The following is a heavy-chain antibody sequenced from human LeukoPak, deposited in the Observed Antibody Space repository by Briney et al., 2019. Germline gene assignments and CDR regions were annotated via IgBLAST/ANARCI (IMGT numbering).Heavy chain of an antibody. CDR2: ISSSSSYI. CDR3: ARDPVPLDAFDI. J-gene: IGHJ3*02. CDR1: GFTFSSYS. V-gene: IGHV3-21*01. Sequence: GGSLRLSCAASGFTFSSYSMNWVRQAPGKGLEWVSSISSSSSYIYYADSVKGRFTISRDNAKNSLYLQMNSLRAEDTAVYYCARDPVPLDAFDIWGQGTMVTVSS.